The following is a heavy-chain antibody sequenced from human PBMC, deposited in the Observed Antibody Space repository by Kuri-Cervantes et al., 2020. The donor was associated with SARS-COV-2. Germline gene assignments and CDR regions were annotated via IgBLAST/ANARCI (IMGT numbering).Heavy chain of an antibody. CDR1: GFTFSSYW. CDR2: IYSSGST. Sequence: GESLKISCVASGFTFSSYWMHWVRQAPGKGLEWVSVIYSSGSTNYADSVKGRSTISRDNFKNTLYLQMSSLRAEDTAVYYCARGRGPGDFWSGLNWFDPWGQGTLVTVSS. CDR3: ARGRGPGDFWSGLNWFDP. D-gene: IGHD3-3*01. V-gene: IGHV3-53*01. J-gene: IGHJ5*02.